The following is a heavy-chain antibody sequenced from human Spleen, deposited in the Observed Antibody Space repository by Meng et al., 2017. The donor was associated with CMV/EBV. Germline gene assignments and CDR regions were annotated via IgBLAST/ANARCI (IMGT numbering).Heavy chain of an antibody. CDR3: AKAGYSSSLGIDY. V-gene: IGHV3-9*01. CDR1: ESAFSGYA. D-gene: IGHD6-6*01. Sequence: SLKISCAASESAFSGYAMSWVRQIPGKGLERVSGISWNKGHIDFADSVKGRFTISRDNAQNSHYLQWNSLRLEDRALYCCAKAGYSSSLGIDYWGQGTLVTVSS. J-gene: IGHJ4*02. CDR2: ISWNKGHI.